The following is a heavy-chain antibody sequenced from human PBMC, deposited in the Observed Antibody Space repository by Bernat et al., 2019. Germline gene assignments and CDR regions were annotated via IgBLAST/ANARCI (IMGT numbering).Heavy chain of an antibody. J-gene: IGHJ4*02. Sequence: EVQLLESGGGLVHPGGSLRLSCAASGFTFSSYAMSWVRQAPGKGLEWVSAISGSGGSTYYADSVKGRFTISRDNSKNTLYLQMNSLRAEDTAVYYCAKAQSHCSGGSCYWSGFDYWGQGTLVTVSS. CDR1: GFTFSSYA. D-gene: IGHD2-15*01. CDR3: AKAQSHCSGGSCYWSGFDY. CDR2: ISGSGGST. V-gene: IGHV3-23*01.